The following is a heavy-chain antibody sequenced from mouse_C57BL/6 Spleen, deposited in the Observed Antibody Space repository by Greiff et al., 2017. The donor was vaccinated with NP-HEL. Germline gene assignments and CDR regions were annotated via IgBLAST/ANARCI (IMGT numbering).Heavy chain of an antibody. Sequence: EVQLQQSGPVLVKPGASVKMSCKASGYTFTDYYMNWVKQSHGKSLEWIGVINPYNGGTSYNQKFKGKATLTVDKSSSTAYMELNSLTSEVSAVYYCASSGSNYLFAYWGQGTLVTVSA. V-gene: IGHV1-19*01. CDR1: GYTFTDYY. CDR2: INPYNGGT. CDR3: ASSGSNYLFAY. D-gene: IGHD2-5*01. J-gene: IGHJ3*01.